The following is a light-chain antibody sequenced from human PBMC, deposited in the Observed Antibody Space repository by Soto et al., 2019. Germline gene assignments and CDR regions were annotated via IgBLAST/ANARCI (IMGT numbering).Light chain of an antibody. CDR1: SSDVGDYNY. J-gene: IGLJ1*01. CDR3: SSYTSSNTYV. CDR2: EVS. V-gene: IGLV2-14*01. Sequence: QSALTQPASVSGSPGQSITISCTGTSSDVGDYNYVSWYQQHPGKAPKLMIYEVSNRPSGVSNRFSGSKSGSTASLTISGLQVEDEADYYCSSYTSSNTYVFGTGTKVTVL.